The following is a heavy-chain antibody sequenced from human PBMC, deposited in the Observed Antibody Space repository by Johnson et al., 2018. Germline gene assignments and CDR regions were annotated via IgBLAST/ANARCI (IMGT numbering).Heavy chain of an antibody. J-gene: IGHJ6*02. D-gene: IGHD6-19*01. Sequence: VQLVESGGGLVQPGGSLRLSCAGSGFTFSSYYMTWVRQAPGKGLEWVANIKADGVDKYYLDSVKGRFTISRDNAKNALYLQMSSLRAEDMAVYYCVGSSGWPGGMDVWGQGPTVTVSS. V-gene: IGHV3-7*01. CDR1: GFTFSSYY. CDR3: VGSSGWPGGMDV. CDR2: IKADGVDK.